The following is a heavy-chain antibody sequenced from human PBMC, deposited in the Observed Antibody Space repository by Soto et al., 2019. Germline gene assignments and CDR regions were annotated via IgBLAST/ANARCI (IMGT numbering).Heavy chain of an antibody. J-gene: IGHJ5*01. CDR2: IYWNDDK. D-gene: IGHD2-2*02. V-gene: IGHV2-5*01. CDR3: AHSLYTIPGFDT. CDR1: GFSLSTTGVG. Sequence: QITLKESGPTLVKPTQTLTLTCTFSGFSLSTTGVGVGWIRQPPGKALEWLALIYWNDDKRYSPSLTNRLTITKDPSKNQVVLTRTNMDPVDTATYYCAHSLYTIPGFDTRGHGTLVTVSS.